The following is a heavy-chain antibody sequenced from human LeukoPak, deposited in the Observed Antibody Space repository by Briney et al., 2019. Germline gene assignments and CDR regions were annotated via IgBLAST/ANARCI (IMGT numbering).Heavy chain of an antibody. CDR3: ARDNPISSGDY. V-gene: IGHV3-48*04. D-gene: IGHD1-14*01. Sequence: GGSLRLSCAASGFTFSSYSMNWVRQAPGKGLEWVSYISSSSSTIYYADSVKGRFTISRDIAKNSLYLQMNSLRAEDTAVYYCARDNPISSGDYWGQGTLVTVSS. CDR2: ISSSSSTI. J-gene: IGHJ4*02. CDR1: GFTFSSYS.